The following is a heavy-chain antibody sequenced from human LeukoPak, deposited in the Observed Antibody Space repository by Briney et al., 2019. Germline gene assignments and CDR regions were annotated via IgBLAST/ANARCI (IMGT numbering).Heavy chain of an antibody. CDR1: GFSFNTYE. J-gene: IGHJ4*02. Sequence: GGSLRLSCAASGFSFNTYEMNWDRQAPGKGLEWVSYISTTGSRTYYADSVKGRFTIFRDNDKKSLYLQMNSLRAEDTAVHYCARASGSVMAASLDYWGQGTLVTVSP. CDR3: ARASGSVMAASLDY. V-gene: IGHV3-48*03. D-gene: IGHD1-14*01. CDR2: ISTTGSRT.